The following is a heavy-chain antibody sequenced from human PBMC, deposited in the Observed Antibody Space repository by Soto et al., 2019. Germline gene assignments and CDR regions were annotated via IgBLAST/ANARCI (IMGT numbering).Heavy chain of an antibody. D-gene: IGHD3-10*01. J-gene: IGHJ6*02. CDR1: GFTFSSYG. CDR3: AKDRGHGRRGVFSF. Sequence: GGSLRLSCAASGFTFSSYGMHWVRQAPGKGLEWVALISYDGSNKYYADSVKGRFTISRDNSKNTLYLQMNSLRTEDTAVYYSAKDRGHGRRGVFSFRAQGTTVPVSS. V-gene: IGHV3-30*18. CDR2: ISYDGSNK.